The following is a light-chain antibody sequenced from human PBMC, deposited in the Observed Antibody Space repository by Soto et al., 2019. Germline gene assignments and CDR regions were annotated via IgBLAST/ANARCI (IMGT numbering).Light chain of an antibody. CDR1: SSNIGAGYD. V-gene: IGLV1-40*01. CDR2: GSS. Sequence: QSVLTQPPSVSGAPGQRVTISCTGSSSNIGAGYDVHWYQQLPGTAPKLLIYGSSNRPSGVPDRFSGSKSGTSASLAITGLQAEDEADYYCQSYDSSLSEGVFGGGTKLTVL. CDR3: QSYDSSLSEGV. J-gene: IGLJ2*01.